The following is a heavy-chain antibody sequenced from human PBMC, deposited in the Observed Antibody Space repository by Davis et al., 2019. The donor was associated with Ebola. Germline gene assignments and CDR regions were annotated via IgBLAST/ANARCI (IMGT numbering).Heavy chain of an antibody. CDR2: IWYDGSNK. CDR3: ARDYGDRSMDV. Sequence: PGGSLRLSCAASGFTFSSYGMHWVRQAPGKGLEWVAVIWYDGSNKYYADSVKGRFTISRDNSKNTLYLQMNSLRAEDTAVYYCARDYGDRSMDVWGQGTTVTVSS. D-gene: IGHD4-17*01. CDR1: GFTFSSYG. J-gene: IGHJ6*02. V-gene: IGHV3-33*01.